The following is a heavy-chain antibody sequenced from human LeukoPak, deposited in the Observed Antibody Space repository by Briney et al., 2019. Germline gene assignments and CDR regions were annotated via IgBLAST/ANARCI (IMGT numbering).Heavy chain of an antibody. J-gene: IGHJ4*02. CDR2: KWSDGSDK. CDR3: ARGSGSFSGGFDY. CDR1: GFTFSSYG. V-gene: IGHV3-33*01. Sequence: GGSLRLSCAASGFTFSSYGMHWVRQTPGKGLEWVAIKWSDGSDKYYADSVKGRFTISRDNSKNTLYLQMNSLRAEDTAVYYCARGSGSFSGGFDYWGQGTLVTVSS. D-gene: IGHD1-26*01.